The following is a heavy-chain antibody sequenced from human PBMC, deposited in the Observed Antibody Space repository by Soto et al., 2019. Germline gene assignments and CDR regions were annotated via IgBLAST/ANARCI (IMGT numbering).Heavy chain of an antibody. V-gene: IGHV1-2*02. J-gene: IGHJ6*02. Sequence: ASVKVSCKASGYTFTGYYMHWVRQAPGQGLEWMGWINPNSGGTNYAQKFQGRVTMTRDTSISTAYMELSGLRSDDTAVYYCARGITIFGVVKGYYYGMDVWGQGTTVTVSS. CDR3: ARGITIFGVVKGYYYGMDV. D-gene: IGHD3-3*01. CDR1: GYTFTGYY. CDR2: INPNSGGT.